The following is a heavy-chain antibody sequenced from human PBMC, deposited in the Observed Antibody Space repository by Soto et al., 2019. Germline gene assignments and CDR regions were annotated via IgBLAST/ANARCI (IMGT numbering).Heavy chain of an antibody. J-gene: IGHJ4*02. CDR2: INTDGNT. CDR3: AKDPKPGYSYGPFDY. CDR1: GFTVSSKY. D-gene: IGHD5-18*01. V-gene: IGHV3-53*05. Sequence: GGSLRLSCAASGFTVSSKYMNWVRQAPGKGLEWVSLINTDGNTHYAGSVNGRFTISRDNSKNTLYLQMNSLRAEDTAVYYCAKDPKPGYSYGPFDYWGQGTLVTVSS.